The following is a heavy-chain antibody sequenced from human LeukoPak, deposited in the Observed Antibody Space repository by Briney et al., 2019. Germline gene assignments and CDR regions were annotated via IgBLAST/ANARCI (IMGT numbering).Heavy chain of an antibody. Sequence: AGRSLRLSCAASGFTFSSYAMHWVRQAPGKGLDWVAVISYDGSNKYYADSVKGRFTISRDNSKNTLYLQMNSLRAEDTAVYYCARGTRTGELDYWGQGTLVTVSS. J-gene: IGHJ4*02. CDR2: ISYDGSNK. CDR3: ARGTRTGELDY. V-gene: IGHV3-30-3*01. CDR1: GFTFSSYA. D-gene: IGHD7-27*01.